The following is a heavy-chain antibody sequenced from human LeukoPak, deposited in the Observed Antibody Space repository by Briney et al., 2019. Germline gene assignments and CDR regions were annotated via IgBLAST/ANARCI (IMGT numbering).Heavy chain of an antibody. D-gene: IGHD6-19*01. CDR2: ISAFNGRT. CDR3: ARALAVTGRGPRDFDF. V-gene: IGHV1-18*01. J-gene: IGHJ4*02. Sequence: VASVRVSCKASNYTYTDYGINWVRQAPGQGLEWVGWISAFNGRTYYAQRFQGRITMTTDAPTTTAHMELRSLRSDDTAVYFCARALAVTGRGPRDFDFWGQGTPVTVSS. CDR1: NYTYTDYG.